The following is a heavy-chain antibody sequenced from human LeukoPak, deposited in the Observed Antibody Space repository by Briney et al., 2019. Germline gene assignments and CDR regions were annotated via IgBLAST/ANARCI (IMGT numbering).Heavy chain of an antibody. CDR1: GFTLSSYS. CDR2: ISSSSSTI. D-gene: IGHD3-3*01. V-gene: IGHV3-48*04. J-gene: IGHJ4*02. Sequence: GGSLRLSCAASGFTLSSYSMNWVRQAPGKGLEWVSYISSSSSTIYYADSVKGRFTISRDNAKNSLYLQMNSLRAEDTAVYYCARDQGDFWSGYLVSYFDYWGQGTLVTVSS. CDR3: ARDQGDFWSGYLVSYFDY.